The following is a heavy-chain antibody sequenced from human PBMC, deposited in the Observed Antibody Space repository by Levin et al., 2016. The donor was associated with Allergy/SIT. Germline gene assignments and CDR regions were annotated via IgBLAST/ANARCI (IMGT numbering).Heavy chain of an antibody. D-gene: IGHD2-2*01. CDR1: GGSFSGYY. CDR3: ARGVVPAYYYYGMDV. V-gene: IGHV4-34*01. Sequence: SETLSLTCAVYGGSFSGYYWSWIRQPPGKGLEWIGEINHSGSTNYNPSLKSRVTISVDTSKNQFSLKLSSVTAADTAVYYCARGVVPAYYYYGMDVWGQGTTVTVSS. J-gene: IGHJ6*02. CDR2: INHSGST.